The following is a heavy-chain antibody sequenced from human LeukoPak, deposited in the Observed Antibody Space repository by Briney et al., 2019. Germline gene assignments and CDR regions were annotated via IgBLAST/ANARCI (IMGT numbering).Heavy chain of an antibody. CDR2: INPNSGGT. J-gene: IGHJ4*02. CDR1: GYTFTGYY. Sequence: ASVKVSCKTSGYTFTGYYIHWVRQAPGQGLEWMGWINPNSGGTNYAQKFQDRVTMTRDTSISTAYMELHRLRSDDTAVYYCATAPLNGYSSGWYSFDYWGQGALVTVSS. V-gene: IGHV1-2*02. CDR3: ATAPLNGYSSGWYSFDY. D-gene: IGHD6-19*01.